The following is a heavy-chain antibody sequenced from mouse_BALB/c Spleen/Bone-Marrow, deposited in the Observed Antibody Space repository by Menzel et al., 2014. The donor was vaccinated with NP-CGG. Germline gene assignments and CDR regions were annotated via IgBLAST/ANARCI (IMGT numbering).Heavy chain of an antibody. J-gene: IGHJ2*01. Sequence: VQLQQSGPELVKPGASVKISCKASGYAFSSSWMNWVKQRPGQGLEWIGRIYPGDGDTNYNGKFKGKATLTADKSSSTAYMQHSSLTSVDSAVYFCARYYGREGLDYWGQGTTPSVSS. CDR1: GYAFSSSW. V-gene: IGHV1-82*01. CDR2: IYPGDGDT. CDR3: ARYYGREGLDY. D-gene: IGHD1-1*01.